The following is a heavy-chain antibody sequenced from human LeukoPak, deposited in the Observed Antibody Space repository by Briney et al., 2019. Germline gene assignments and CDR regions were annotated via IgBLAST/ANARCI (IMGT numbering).Heavy chain of an antibody. CDR1: GGSISSSSYY. CDR2: TYYSGST. CDR3: ARRFDTYYDSLHWFDP. D-gene: IGHD3-3*01. J-gene: IGHJ5*02. Sequence: PSETLSLTCTVSGGSISSSSYYWGWIRQPPGKGLEWIGSTYYSGSTYYNPSLKSRVAISVDTSKNQFSLKLSSVTAADTAVYYCARRFDTYYDSLHWFDPWGQGTLVTVSS. V-gene: IGHV4-39*07.